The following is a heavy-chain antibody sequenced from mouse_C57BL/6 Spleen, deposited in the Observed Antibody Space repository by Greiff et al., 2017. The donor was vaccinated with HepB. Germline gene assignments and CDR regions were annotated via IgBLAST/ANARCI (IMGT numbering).Heavy chain of an antibody. CDR2: IDPSDSYT. J-gene: IGHJ2*01. V-gene: IGHV1-69*01. D-gene: IGHD1-1*01. CDR1: GYTFTSYW. CDR3: ARTPPYYGSSPYFDY. Sequence: QVQLQQPGAELVMPGASVKLSCKASGYTFTSYWMHWVKQRPGQGLEWIGEIDPSDSYTNYNQKFKGKSTLTVDKSSSTAYMQLSSLTSEDSAVYYCARTPPYYGSSPYFDYWGQGTTLTVSS.